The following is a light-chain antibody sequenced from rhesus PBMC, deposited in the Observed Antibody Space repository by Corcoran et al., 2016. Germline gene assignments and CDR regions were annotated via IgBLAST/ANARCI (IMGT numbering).Light chain of an antibody. Sequence: EIVMTQSPATLSLSPGETATLSCRASESVGSNLAWYHQKPGQAPKLLVHSAFFRATGIPERFSGSGSMTEFTLTISSLEPEDVGVYHCQQYNDLLYGFGQGTKVEIK. CDR3: QQYNDLLYG. J-gene: IGKJ2*01. CDR1: ESVGSN. V-gene: IGKV3-40*03. CDR2: SAF.